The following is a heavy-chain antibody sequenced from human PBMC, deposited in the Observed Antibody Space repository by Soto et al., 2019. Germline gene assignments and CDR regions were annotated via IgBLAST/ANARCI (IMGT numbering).Heavy chain of an antibody. Sequence: PSETLSLTCTVSGGSISSSSYYWGWIRQPPGKGLEWIGSIYYSGSTYYNPSLKSRVTISGDTSKNQFSLKLSSVTAADTAVYYCARPNSSSWYFSAPGVWFDPWGQGTLVTVSS. J-gene: IGHJ5*02. CDR2: IYYSGST. V-gene: IGHV4-39*01. CDR1: GGSISSSSYY. D-gene: IGHD6-13*01. CDR3: ARPNSSSWYFSAPGVWFDP.